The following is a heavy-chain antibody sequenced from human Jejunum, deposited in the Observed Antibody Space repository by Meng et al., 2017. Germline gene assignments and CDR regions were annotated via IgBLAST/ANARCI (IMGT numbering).Heavy chain of an antibody. CDR3: AKLTSF. CDR1: GFTFSISS. D-gene: IGHD3-16*01. J-gene: IGHJ4*02. CDR2: FAANNST. V-gene: IGHV3-23*04. Sequence: GKLGGSGGGLVQPGGSLRLSCAASGFTFSISSMSWVRQAPGKGLEWVSTFAANNSTYYAESVKGRFTISRDNSKNTLSLQMNSLRAEDTAVYYCAKLTSFWGQGTLVTVSS.